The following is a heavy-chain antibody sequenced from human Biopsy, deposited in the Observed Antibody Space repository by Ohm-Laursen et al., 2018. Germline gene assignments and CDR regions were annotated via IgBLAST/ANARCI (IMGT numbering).Heavy chain of an antibody. V-gene: IGHV3-30*03. CDR3: ARDGKRWDYTTYFSWHFDL. Sequence: RSLRLSCSASGFTFGSYGMHWVRQAPGKGLEWLAVITFDGSGEYYADSLQGRFTISRDNHKNTVDLQMNTLRPEDTAVYFCARDGKRWDYTTYFSWHFDLWGRGTLVIVSS. CDR1: GFTFGSYG. CDR2: ITFDGSGE. D-gene: IGHD4-11*01. J-gene: IGHJ2*01.